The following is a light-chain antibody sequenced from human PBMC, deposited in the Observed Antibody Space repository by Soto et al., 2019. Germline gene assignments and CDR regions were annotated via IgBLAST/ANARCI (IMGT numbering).Light chain of an antibody. Sequence: DIQMTQSPSSLSASVGDRVTITCRASQSISSYLNWYQQKPGKAPKLLIYAASSLQSGVPSRFSGSGSGTDFTLTIRSLQPDDFATYYCQQSYSTLITFGQGTRLEIK. CDR2: AAS. CDR1: QSISSY. CDR3: QQSYSTLIT. V-gene: IGKV1-39*01. J-gene: IGKJ5*01.